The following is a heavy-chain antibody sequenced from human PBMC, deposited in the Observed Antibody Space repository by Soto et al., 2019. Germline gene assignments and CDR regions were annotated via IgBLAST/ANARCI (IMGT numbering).Heavy chain of an antibody. D-gene: IGHD1-1*01. CDR3: VKERQLPLDS. J-gene: IGHJ5*02. CDR1: GFTFMNYA. CDR2: ITGSGATT. Sequence: GGSLRLSCAASGFTFMNYAMSWVRQAPGKGLEWVSSITGSGATTYYADSVKGRFTISRDNSNNTLYLHRNSLRAEDTAVFYCVKERQLPLDSWGQGALVTVSS. V-gene: IGHV3-23*01.